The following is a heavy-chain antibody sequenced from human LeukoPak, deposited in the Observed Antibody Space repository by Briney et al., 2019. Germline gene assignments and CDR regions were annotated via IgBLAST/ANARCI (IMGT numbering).Heavy chain of an antibody. CDR3: ARGPARSSGSYYRRGFDC. J-gene: IGHJ4*02. CDR2: INHSGST. V-gene: IGHV4-34*01. D-gene: IGHD3-10*01. Sequence: SETLSLTCAVYGGSFSGHYWSWIRQPPGKGLEWIGEINHSGSTNYNPSLKSRVTISVDTSKNQFSLKLSSVTAADTAVYYCARGPARSSGSYYRRGFDCWGQGTLVTVSS. CDR1: GGSFSGHY.